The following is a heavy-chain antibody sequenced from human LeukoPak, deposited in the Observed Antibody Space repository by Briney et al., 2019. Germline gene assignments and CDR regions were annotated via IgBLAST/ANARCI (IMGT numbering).Heavy chain of an antibody. CDR1: GFTFSSYA. V-gene: IGHV3-30-3*01. CDR2: ISYDGSNK. J-gene: IGHJ4*02. D-gene: IGHD3-10*01. CDR3: ARDQDYYGSGSYYFDY. Sequence: GGSLRLSCAASGFTFSSYAVHWVRQAPGKGLEWVAVISYDGSNKYYADSVKGRFTISRDNSKNTLYLQMNSLRAEDTAVYYCARDQDYYGSGSYYFDYWGQGTLVTVSS.